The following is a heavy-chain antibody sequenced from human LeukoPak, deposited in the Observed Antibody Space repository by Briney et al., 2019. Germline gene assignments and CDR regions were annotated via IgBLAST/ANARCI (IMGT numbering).Heavy chain of an antibody. J-gene: IGHJ4*02. CDR1: GGSFSGYY. Sequence: SETLSLTCAVYGGSFSGYYWSWIRQPPGKGLEWIGEINHSGSTNYNPSLKSRVTISVDTSKNQFSLKLSSATAADTAVYYCARGPNYYDSSGRLYYFDYWGQGTLVTVSS. D-gene: IGHD3-22*01. CDR3: ARGPNYYDSSGRLYYFDY. V-gene: IGHV4-34*01. CDR2: INHSGST.